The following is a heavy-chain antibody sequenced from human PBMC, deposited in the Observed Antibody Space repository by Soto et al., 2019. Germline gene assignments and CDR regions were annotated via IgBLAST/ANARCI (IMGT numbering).Heavy chain of an antibody. Sequence: QITLKESGPTLVKPTQTLTLTCTFSGFSLSTSGVGVGWFRQPPGKALEWLALIYWDDDNRYSPSLKSRLTITKDTSKSQVVLTVTDMDPMDTATYYCAHYMSTDPAGWFDPWGQGTLVIVSS. D-gene: IGHD3-9*01. CDR2: IYWDDDN. V-gene: IGHV2-5*02. J-gene: IGHJ5*02. CDR1: GFSLSTSGVG. CDR3: AHYMSTDPAGWFDP.